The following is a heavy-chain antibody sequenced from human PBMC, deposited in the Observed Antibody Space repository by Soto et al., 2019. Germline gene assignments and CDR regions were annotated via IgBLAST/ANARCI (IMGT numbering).Heavy chain of an antibody. Sequence: QVQLQQWGAGLLKPSETLSLTCAVYDGSVSGYYWNWIRQSPGKGLEWIAKINHGGSAHYNPSLKSRVSIAVDTSNNQVSLRLSSVTAAYTAVYFCARAYDYRDPRDALDTSGQGPVVTGS. J-gene: IGHJ3*02. V-gene: IGHV4-34*02. CDR2: INHGGSA. CDR3: ARAYDYRDPRDALDT. CDR1: DGSVSGYY. D-gene: IGHD4-17*01.